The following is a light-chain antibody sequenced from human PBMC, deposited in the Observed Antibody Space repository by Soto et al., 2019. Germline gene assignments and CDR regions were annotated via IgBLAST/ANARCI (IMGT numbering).Light chain of an antibody. J-gene: IGKJ1*01. Sequence: EIVMTQSPATLSVSPGERATLSCRASQSVSSNLACYQQKPGQAPRLLIYGASTRATGIPARLSGSGSGTEFTLTISSLQSEDFAVYYCQQYNNWPPWTFGQGTKVDIK. V-gene: IGKV3-15*01. CDR3: QQYNNWPPWT. CDR2: GAS. CDR1: QSVSSN.